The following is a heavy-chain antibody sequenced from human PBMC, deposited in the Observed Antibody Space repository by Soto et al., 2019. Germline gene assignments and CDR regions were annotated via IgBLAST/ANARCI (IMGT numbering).Heavy chain of an antibody. Sequence: SETLSLTCTVSGGSISSSSYYWGWIRQPPGKGLEWIGSIYYSGSTYYNPSLKSRVTISVDTSKNQFSLKLSSVTATDTAVYYCARPGIAARSAHYYYGMDVWGQGTTVTVSS. CDR1: GGSISSSSYY. CDR2: IYYSGST. D-gene: IGHD6-6*01. J-gene: IGHJ6*02. V-gene: IGHV4-39*01. CDR3: ARPGIAARSAHYYYGMDV.